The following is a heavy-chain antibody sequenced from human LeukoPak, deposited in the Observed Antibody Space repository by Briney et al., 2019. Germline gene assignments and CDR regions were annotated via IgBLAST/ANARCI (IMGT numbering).Heavy chain of an antibody. CDR3: ARDRGYTQDY. J-gene: IGHJ4*02. Sequence: PGGSLRLSCAASGFTFSTYGMHWVRQAPGKGLEWVAVVSYDGSGIYYADSVKGRFTISRDNSKNTLYLQMNSLRSEDTAVYYCARDRGYTQDYWGQGTLVTVSS. V-gene: IGHV3-30*03. CDR2: VSYDGSGI. D-gene: IGHD5-12*01. CDR1: GFTFSTYG.